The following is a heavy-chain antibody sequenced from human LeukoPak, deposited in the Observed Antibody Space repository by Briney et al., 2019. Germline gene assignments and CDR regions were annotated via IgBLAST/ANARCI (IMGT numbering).Heavy chain of an antibody. J-gene: IGHJ4*02. D-gene: IGHD6-13*01. CDR1: GGSFSGYY. V-gene: IGHV4-34*01. Sequence: SETLSLTCAVYGGSFSGYYWSWIRQPPGKGLEWIGEINHSGSTNYNPSLKSRVTISVDTSKNQFSLKLSSVTAADTAVYYCARVGAAAGTLFDYWGQGTLVTVSS. CDR2: INHSGST. CDR3: ARVGAAAGTLFDY.